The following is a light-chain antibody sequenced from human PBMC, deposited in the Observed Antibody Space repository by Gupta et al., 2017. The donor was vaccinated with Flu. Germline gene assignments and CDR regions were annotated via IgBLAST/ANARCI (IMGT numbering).Light chain of an antibody. Sequence: QSVLTQPPSASGTPGQRVTISCSGSSSNIGSNYVYWYQQLPGTAPKLLIYRNNQRPSGVPDRFSGSKSGTSVSLAISGLRSEDEADYYCAAWDDSLSCRVFGGWTKLTVL. CDR2: RNN. J-gene: IGLJ3*02. V-gene: IGLV1-47*01. CDR3: AAWDDSLSCRV. CDR1: SSNIGSNY.